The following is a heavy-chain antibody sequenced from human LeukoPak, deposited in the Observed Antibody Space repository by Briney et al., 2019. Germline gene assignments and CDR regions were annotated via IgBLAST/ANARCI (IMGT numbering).Heavy chain of an antibody. D-gene: IGHD3-10*01. V-gene: IGHV3-74*01. J-gene: IGHJ4*02. CDR3: TREGAYDSGTYGAGDY. CDR2: LNTGGNST. Sequence: PGGSLRLSRTASGFNFSNYWMHGVRQAPGKGLVWVSRLNTGGNSTIYADSVKGRFIISRDNAKSTLYLQMNSLRADDTGVYYCTREGAYDSGTYGAGDYWGQGTLVTVSS. CDR1: GFNFSNYW.